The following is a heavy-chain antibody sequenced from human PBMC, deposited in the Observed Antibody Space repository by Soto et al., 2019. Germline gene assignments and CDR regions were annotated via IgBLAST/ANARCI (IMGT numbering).Heavy chain of an antibody. V-gene: IGHV1-69*06. CDR3: ARESKVSYSSYVWFWRFDP. Sequence: QVQLVQSGAEVKKPGSSVKVSCKASGGTFSSYAISWVRQAPGQGLEWMGGIIAIFGTADYAQKFQGGVTITAEKSTSTGYVELSSRRFEDTAVYDSARESKVSYSSYVWFWRFDPWGQGTLVSVCS. CDR1: GGTFSSYA. J-gene: IGHJ5*02. CDR2: IIAIFGTA. D-gene: IGHD4-4*01.